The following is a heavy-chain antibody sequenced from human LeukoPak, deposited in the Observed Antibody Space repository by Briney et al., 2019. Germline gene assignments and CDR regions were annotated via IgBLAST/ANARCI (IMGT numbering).Heavy chain of an antibody. CDR1: GGSISSSNW. CDR2: IYYSGST. J-gene: IGHJ4*02. Sequence: SGTLSLTCAVSGGSISSSNWWSWIRQPPGKGLEWIGSIYYSGSTYYNPSLKSRVTISVDTSKNQFSLKLSSVTAADTAVYYCARAVGGDGSGSLWGPGTLVTISS. CDR3: ARAVGGDGSGSL. V-gene: IGHV4-4*02. D-gene: IGHD3-10*01.